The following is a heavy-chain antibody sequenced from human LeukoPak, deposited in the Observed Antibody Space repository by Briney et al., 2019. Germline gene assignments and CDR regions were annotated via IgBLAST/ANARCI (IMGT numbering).Heavy chain of an antibody. J-gene: IGHJ4*02. D-gene: IGHD3-10*01. CDR2: IYYSGSP. CDR1: GGPISSGGYY. Sequence: SETLSLTCTVSGGPISSGGYYWSWIRQHPGKGLEWIGYIYYSGSPYYNPSLKSRVTISVDTSKNQFSLKLSSVTAADTAVYYCARNSMWFGEVYFDYWGQGTLVTVSS. CDR3: ARNSMWFGEVYFDY. V-gene: IGHV4-31*03.